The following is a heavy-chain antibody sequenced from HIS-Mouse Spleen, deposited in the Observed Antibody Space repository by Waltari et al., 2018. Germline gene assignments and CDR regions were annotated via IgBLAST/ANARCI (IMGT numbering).Heavy chain of an antibody. J-gene: IGHJ2*01. CDR2: IYYSGST. V-gene: IGHV4-39*07. Sequence: QLQLQESGPGLVKPSETLSLTCPVSGGSISSRSYYWGCTRQPPGKGLEWIGSIYYSGSTYYNPSLKSRVTISVDTSKNQFSLKLSSVTAADTAVYYCAREIPYSSSWYDWYFDLWGRGTLVTVSS. CDR1: GGSISSRSYY. CDR3: AREIPYSSSWYDWYFDL. D-gene: IGHD6-13*01.